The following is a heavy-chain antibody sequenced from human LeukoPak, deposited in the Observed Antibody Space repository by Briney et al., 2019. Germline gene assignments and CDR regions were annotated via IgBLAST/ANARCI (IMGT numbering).Heavy chain of an antibody. CDR3: TRQDCSGGSCSYVDY. Sequence: GGSLRLSCAASGFTFSGFYMHWVRQATGKGLVWVGLIRSKPNSYTTVYAASVQGRFTISRDDSKNTAYLQMSSLKAEDTAVYYCTRQDCSGGSCSYVDYWGQGTLVTVSS. V-gene: IGHV3-73*01. D-gene: IGHD2-15*01. CDR2: IRSKPNSYTT. CDR1: GFTFSGFY. J-gene: IGHJ4*02.